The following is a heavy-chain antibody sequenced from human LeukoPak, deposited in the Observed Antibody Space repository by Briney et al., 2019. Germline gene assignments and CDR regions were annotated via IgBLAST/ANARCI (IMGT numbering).Heavy chain of an antibody. J-gene: IGHJ4*02. CDR3: ARDRCSGGSCAFDY. D-gene: IGHD2-15*01. CDR2: ISAYNGNT. V-gene: IGHV1-18*01. CDR1: GYTFTSYG. Sequence: VASVKVSCKASGYTFTSYGISWVRQAPGQGLEWMGWISAYNGNTNYAQKLQGRVTMTTDTSTSTAYMEVRSLRSDDTAAYYCARDRCSGGSCAFDYWGQGSLVTVSS.